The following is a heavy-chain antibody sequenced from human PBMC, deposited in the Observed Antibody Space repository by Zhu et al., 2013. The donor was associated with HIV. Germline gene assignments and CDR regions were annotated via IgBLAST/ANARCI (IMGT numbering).Heavy chain of an antibody. CDR2: IIPIFGTA. CDR3: ARSYLPLGIDYYGMDV. CDR1: GGTFSSYA. D-gene: IGHD7-27*01. J-gene: IGHJ6*02. V-gene: IGHV1-69*06. Sequence: QVQLVQSGAEVKKPGSSVKVSCKASGGTFSSYAISWVRQAPGQGLEWMGGIIPIFGTANYAQKFQGRVTITADKSTSTAYMELSSLRSEDTAVYYCARSYLPLGIDYYGMDVWGQGTTVTVSS.